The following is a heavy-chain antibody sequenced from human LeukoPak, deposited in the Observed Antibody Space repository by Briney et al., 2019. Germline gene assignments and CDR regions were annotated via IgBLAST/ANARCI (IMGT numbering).Heavy chain of an antibody. V-gene: IGHV3-30*18. CDR3: AKDSSSGSSYYFHGMDV. CDR2: TSYDGGNT. J-gene: IGHJ6*02. CDR1: GFTFGAYG. Sequence: GSLRPSCAASGFTFGAYGMHWVRQAPGKGLEWLAVTSYDGGNTYYADSVRGRFTISRDNSKNTLYLQMNSLRAEDTALYYCAKDSSSGSSYYFHGMDVWGQGTTVTVSS. D-gene: IGHD3-10*01.